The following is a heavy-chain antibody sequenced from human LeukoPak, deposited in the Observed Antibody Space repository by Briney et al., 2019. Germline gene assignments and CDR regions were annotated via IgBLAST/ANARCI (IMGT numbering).Heavy chain of an antibody. CDR3: ARSGFSTGFYLDF. Sequence: GASVKVSCKASGYTFTGQFIHWLRQAAGQGLEWMGWIDPPSGTPHYAQKFQDAVTLTRDTSIGTAYMEVHRLQPDDTAVYYCARSGFSTGFYLDFWGQGNLISVSS. J-gene: IGHJ4*02. V-gene: IGHV1-2*02. CDR1: GYTFTGQF. D-gene: IGHD6-19*01. CDR2: IDPPSGTP.